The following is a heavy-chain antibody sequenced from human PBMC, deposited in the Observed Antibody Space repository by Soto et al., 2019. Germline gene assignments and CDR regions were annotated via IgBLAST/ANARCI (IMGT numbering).Heavy chain of an antibody. Sequence: QVQLVESGGGVVQPGRSLRLSCAASGFTFSSYGMHWVRQAPGKGLEWVAVIWYDGSNKYYADSVKGRFTISRDNSKNPRNLQRNSLRAEDRAVYYGARDAITMVRGPYMDVWGKGTTVTFS. D-gene: IGHD3-10*01. J-gene: IGHJ6*03. CDR3: ARDAITMVRGPYMDV. CDR2: IWYDGSNK. V-gene: IGHV3-33*01. CDR1: GFTFSSYG.